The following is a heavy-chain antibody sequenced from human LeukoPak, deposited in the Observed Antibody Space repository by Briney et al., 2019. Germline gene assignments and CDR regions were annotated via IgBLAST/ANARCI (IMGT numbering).Heavy chain of an antibody. CDR1: GYTFTGYY. CDR2: INPNSGGT. J-gene: IGHJ6*02. D-gene: IGHD3/OR15-3a*01. V-gene: IGHV1-2*04. Sequence: ASVKVSCKASGYTFTGYYMHWVRQAPGQGLEWMGWINPNSGGTNYAQKFQGWVTMTRDTSISTAYMELSRLRSDDTAVYYCARGLGFYYYYYGMDVWGQGTTVTVSS. CDR3: ARGLGFYYYYYGMDV.